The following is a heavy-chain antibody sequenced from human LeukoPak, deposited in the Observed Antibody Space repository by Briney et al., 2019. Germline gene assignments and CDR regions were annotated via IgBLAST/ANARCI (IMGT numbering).Heavy chain of an antibody. J-gene: IGHJ4*02. CDR3: ASGGIAVADSF. CDR2: IYSGGST. D-gene: IGHD6-13*01. V-gene: IGHV3-53*01. CDR1: GSTASSNY. Sequence: GGSLRLSCAAPGSTASSNYMSWVRQAPGDRLEWVSVIYSGGSTYYADSMKSRFTISRNNSKNTLYLQMNSRRAEDTAVYYCASGGIAVADSFWGQGTLVTVSS.